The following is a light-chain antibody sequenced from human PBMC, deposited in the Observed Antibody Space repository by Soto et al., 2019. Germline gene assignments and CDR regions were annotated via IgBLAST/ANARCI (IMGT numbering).Light chain of an antibody. Sequence: EIVMTQSPGTLSLSPGERATLSCSASQSISSTYLAWYQQKPGQAPRLLIHDVYNRATGIPDRFSGSGSGTDFTLTISSLQSEDFAVYYCQQYNNWPWTFGQGTKVDIK. CDR3: QQYNNWPWT. V-gene: IGKV3D-15*01. J-gene: IGKJ1*01. CDR2: DVY. CDR1: QSISST.